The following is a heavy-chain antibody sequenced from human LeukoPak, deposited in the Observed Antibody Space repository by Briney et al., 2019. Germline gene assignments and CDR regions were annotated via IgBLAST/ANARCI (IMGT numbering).Heavy chain of an antibody. CDR3: ARGHLTMVRGGERRYYFDY. Sequence: SETLSLTCAVSGGSISSSSYSWGWIRQPPGKGLEWIGTIYYSGSTYQNPSLKSRVITSVDMSKNQFSLKLNSVTAADTAVYYCARGHLTMVRGGERRYYFDYWGQGTLVTVSS. CDR1: GGSISSSSYS. J-gene: IGHJ4*02. D-gene: IGHD3-10*01. V-gene: IGHV4-39*07. CDR2: IYYSGST.